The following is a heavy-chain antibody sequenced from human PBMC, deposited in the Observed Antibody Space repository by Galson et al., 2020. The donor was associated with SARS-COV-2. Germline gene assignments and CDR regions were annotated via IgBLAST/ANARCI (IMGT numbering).Heavy chain of an antibody. D-gene: IGHD1-26*01. CDR1: GFTFSSYG. CDR2: IWYDGSNK. V-gene: IGHV3-33*08. CDR3: AREYSGSYYPYDYYYGMDV. Sequence: GESLKISCAASGFTFSSYGMHWVRQAPGKGLEWVAVIWYDGSNKYYADSVKGRFTISRDNSKNTLYLQMNSLRAEDTAVYYCAREYSGSYYPYDYYYGMDVWGQGTTVTVSS. J-gene: IGHJ6*02.